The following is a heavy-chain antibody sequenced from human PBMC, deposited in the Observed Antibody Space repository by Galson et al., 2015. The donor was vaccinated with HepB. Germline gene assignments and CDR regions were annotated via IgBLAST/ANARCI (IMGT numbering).Heavy chain of an antibody. J-gene: IGHJ3*01. CDR1: GFAFSHHA. CDR2: IRGSGDGT. D-gene: IGHD3-3*01. Sequence: SLRLSCAASGFAFSHHAMSWVRQAPGKGPEWVSNIRGSGDGTKYADSVKGRFTISRDNLETMVFLQMNSLRVEDTAVYYCARDRTYHDFWRGFDLWGQGTMVTVSS. V-gene: IGHV3-23*01. CDR3: ARDRTYHDFWRGFDL.